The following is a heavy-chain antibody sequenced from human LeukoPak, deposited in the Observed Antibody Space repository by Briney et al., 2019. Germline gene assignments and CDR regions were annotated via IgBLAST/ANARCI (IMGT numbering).Heavy chain of an antibody. CDR3: ARDPTVTPFDY. J-gene: IGHJ4*02. CDR2: IYYSGST. CDR1: GGSISSYY. Sequence: SETLSLTCTVSGGSISSYYWSWIRQPPGKGLEWIGYIYYSGSTNYNPSLKSRVTISVDTSKNQFFLKLSSVTAADTAVYYCARDPTVTPFDYWGQGTLVTVSS. D-gene: IGHD4-17*01. V-gene: IGHV4-59*01.